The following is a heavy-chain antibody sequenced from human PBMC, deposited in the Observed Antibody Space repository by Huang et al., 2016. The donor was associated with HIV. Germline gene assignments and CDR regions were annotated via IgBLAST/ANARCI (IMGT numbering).Heavy chain of an antibody. CDR1: DYTFTSYG. CDR3: GGSSGYWAFDY. Sequence: QVQLVQSGGEVNKPGASVKVSCKASDYTFTSYGISWVRQDPGQGIEWMGWISTNKGDTNDAQKFQGRVTMTTDTSTSTAYMELRSLRSDDTAVYYCGGSSGYWAFDYWGQGTLVTVSS. CDR2: ISTNKGDT. V-gene: IGHV1-18*04. D-gene: IGHD3-22*01. J-gene: IGHJ4*02.